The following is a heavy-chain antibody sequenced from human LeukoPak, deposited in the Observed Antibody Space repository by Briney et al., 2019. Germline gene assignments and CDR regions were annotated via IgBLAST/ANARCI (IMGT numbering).Heavy chain of an antibody. CDR3: ARLDTLFDY. V-gene: IGHV5-51*01. CDR2: IYPVDSDT. Sequence: GESLKISCKASGYSFTGHWIGWVRQMPGEGLEWMAIIYPVDSDTRYSPSFQGQVTISADKSISTAYLQWSSLKASDTAMYYCARLDTLFDYWGQGTLVTVSS. CDR1: GYSFTGHW. D-gene: IGHD5-18*01. J-gene: IGHJ4*02.